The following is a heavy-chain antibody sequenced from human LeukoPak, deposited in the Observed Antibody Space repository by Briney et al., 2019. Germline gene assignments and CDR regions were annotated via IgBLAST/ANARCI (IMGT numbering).Heavy chain of an antibody. V-gene: IGHV3-23*01. J-gene: IGHJ6*03. D-gene: IGHD3-10*01. CDR2: ISASGGST. CDR1: GFTFSSYA. Sequence: PGGSLRLSCAASGFTFSSYAMSWVRQAPGKGLEWVSSISASGGSTNYADSVKGRFTISRDNAKNTVYLQMNSLRAEDTAVYYCAKVMKGSERLTMVRGVIITTAGLYYMVVWGKGTTVTVSS. CDR3: AKVMKGSERLTMVRGVIITTAGLYYMVV.